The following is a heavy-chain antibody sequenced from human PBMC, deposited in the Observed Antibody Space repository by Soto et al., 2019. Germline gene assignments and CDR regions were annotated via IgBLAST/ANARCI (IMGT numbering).Heavy chain of an antibody. CDR2: ISRNSGSI. Sequence: EVQLVESGGGLVQPGRSLRLSCAASGFTFDDYAMHWVRQAPGKGLEWVSGISRNSGSIGYADSVKGRFTISRDNAKNPLYLQMNSLGAEDTALYYCAKDKGGYFDLWGRGTLVTVSS. CDR3: AKDKGGYFDL. CDR1: GFTFDDYA. V-gene: IGHV3-9*01. J-gene: IGHJ2*01. D-gene: IGHD3-16*01.